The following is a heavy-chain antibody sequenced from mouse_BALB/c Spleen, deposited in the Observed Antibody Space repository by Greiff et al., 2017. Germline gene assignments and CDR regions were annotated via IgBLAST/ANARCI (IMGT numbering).Heavy chain of an antibody. CDR2: ISSGGSYT. J-gene: IGHJ3*01. Sequence: EVQGVESGGGLVKPGGSLKLSCAASGFTFSSYAMSWVRQSPEKRLEWVAEISSGGSYTYYPDTVTGRFTISRDNAKNTLYLEMSSLRSEDTAMYYGARGSSAWFAYWGQGTLVTVSA. V-gene: IGHV5-9-4*01. D-gene: IGHD1-3*01. CDR3: ARGSSAWFAY. CDR1: GFTFSSYA.